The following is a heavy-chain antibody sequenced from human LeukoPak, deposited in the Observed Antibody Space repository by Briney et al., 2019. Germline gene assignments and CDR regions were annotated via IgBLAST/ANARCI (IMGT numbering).Heavy chain of an antibody. J-gene: IGHJ5*02. Sequence: GWSLRLSCAASGFTFSGYNMIWVRQAPGKGLEWVSSISSSGDYIYYADSVKGRFTTSRDNAKNSLYLQMNSLRVEDTAVYSCAGYNWFDPWGQGTLVTVSS. CDR1: GFTFSGYN. CDR3: AGYNWFDP. CDR2: ISSSGDYI. V-gene: IGHV3-21*01.